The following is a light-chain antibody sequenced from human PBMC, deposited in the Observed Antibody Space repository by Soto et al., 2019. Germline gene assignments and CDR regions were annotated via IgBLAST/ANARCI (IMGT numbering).Light chain of an antibody. Sequence: EIVMTQSPATLSVSPGERATLSCRASQSISSNVGWYQQRPGQAPRLLIYGASTRATGIPARFSGSGSGTEFTLTISSLDSEDSAVYYCQLYTTWRQITFGQGTRLEIK. CDR3: QLYTTWRQIT. J-gene: IGKJ5*01. CDR2: GAS. CDR1: QSISSN. V-gene: IGKV3-15*01.